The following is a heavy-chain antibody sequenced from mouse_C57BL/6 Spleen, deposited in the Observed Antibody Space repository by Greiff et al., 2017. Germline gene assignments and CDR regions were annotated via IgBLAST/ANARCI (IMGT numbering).Heavy chain of an antibody. CDR1: GYTFTSYW. V-gene: IGHV1-53*01. Sequence: QVQLQQPGTELVKPGASVKLSCKASGYTFTSYWMHWVKQRPGQGLEWIGDINPSNGGTNYNEKFKSKATLTVDKSSSTAYMQLSSLTSEAAAVYYCARYDGNYVRYFDYWGQGTTLTVSS. J-gene: IGHJ2*01. CDR2: INPSNGGT. CDR3: ARYDGNYVRYFDY. D-gene: IGHD2-3*01.